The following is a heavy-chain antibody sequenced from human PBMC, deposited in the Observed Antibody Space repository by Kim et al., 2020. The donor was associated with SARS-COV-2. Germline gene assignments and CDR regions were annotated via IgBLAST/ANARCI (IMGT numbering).Heavy chain of an antibody. CDR1: GFTVSSNY. V-gene: IGHV3-66*01. CDR3: ARDLCVYRYNWNDDGCAFDI. J-gene: IGHJ3*02. D-gene: IGHD1-1*01. CDR2: IYSGGST. Sequence: GGSLRLSCAASGFTVSSNYMSWVRQAPGKGLEWVSVIYSGGSTYYADSVKGRFTISRDNSKNTLYLQMNSLRAEDTAVYYCARDLCVYRYNWNDDGCAFDIWGQGTMVTVSS.